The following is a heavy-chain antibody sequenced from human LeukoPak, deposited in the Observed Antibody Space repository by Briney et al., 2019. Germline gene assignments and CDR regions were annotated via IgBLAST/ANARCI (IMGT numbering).Heavy chain of an antibody. Sequence: PSETLSLTCAVYGGSFSGYYWSWIRPPPGKGLEWIGEINHSGSTNYNPSLKSRVTISVDTSKNQFSLKLSSVTAADTAVYYCASVVWPWGQGTLVTVSS. V-gene: IGHV4-34*01. CDR3: ASVVWP. D-gene: IGHD2-15*01. CDR2: INHSGST. CDR1: GGSFSGYY. J-gene: IGHJ4*02.